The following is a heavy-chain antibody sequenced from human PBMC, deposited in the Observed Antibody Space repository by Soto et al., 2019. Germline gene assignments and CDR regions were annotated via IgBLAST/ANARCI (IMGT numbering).Heavy chain of an antibody. CDR3: ARMPYESRGYADN. D-gene: IGHD3-22*01. V-gene: IGHV4-38-2*01. CDR1: GYSISTVYF. Sequence: PSESLSLTCAVAGYSISTVYFLGWILLPPVMWLEVIGNIDHSLNTYYSPSLKSRVTISVDTSRNKFSLRLRSVPGADPAVYYCARMPYESRGYADNWGQGTMVTVSS. CDR2: IDHSLNT. J-gene: IGHJ4*02.